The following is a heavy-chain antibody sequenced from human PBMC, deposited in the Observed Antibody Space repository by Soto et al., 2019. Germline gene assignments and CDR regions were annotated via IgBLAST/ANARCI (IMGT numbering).Heavy chain of an antibody. CDR3: ARHGFYGDYSSNYFDP. V-gene: IGHV5-51*01. J-gene: IGHJ5*02. D-gene: IGHD4-17*01. CDR2: IYPSDSTT. Sequence: SLKISCKGSGYSFTNYWIAWVRQMPGKGLEYMGIIYPSDSTTRYSPSFQGQVTISADKSISTAYLQWNSLKASDTAMYYCARHGFYGDYSSNYFDPWGQGTLVTVSS. CDR1: GYSFTNYW.